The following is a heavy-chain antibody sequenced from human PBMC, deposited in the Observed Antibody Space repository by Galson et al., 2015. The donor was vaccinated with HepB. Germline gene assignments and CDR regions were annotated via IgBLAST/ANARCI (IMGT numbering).Heavy chain of an antibody. D-gene: IGHD3-16*02. CDR1: GYSFTTCG. J-gene: IGHJ4*02. Sequence: SVKVSCKASGYSFTTCGINWVRQAPGQGLEWMGWISTYNGNTKYAQKVQGRVTMTADTSTSTAYMELRSLRSDDTAVYFCARDFSSLYDYVWGNYRVYYFDYWGQGTLVTVSS. CDR3: ARDFSSLYDYVWGNYRVYYFDY. CDR2: ISTYNGNT. V-gene: IGHV1-18*01.